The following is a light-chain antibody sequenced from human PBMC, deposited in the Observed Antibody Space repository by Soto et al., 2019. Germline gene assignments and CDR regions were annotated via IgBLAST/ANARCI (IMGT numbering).Light chain of an antibody. CDR3: SSYTSSSTLGV. V-gene: IGLV2-14*01. CDR2: EVS. J-gene: IGLJ1*01. CDR1: SSDVGGYNY. Sequence: QSALTQPASMSGSPGQSITISCTGTSSDVGGYNYVSWYQQHPSKAPKLMIYEVSNRPSGVSNRFSGSKSGNTASLTISGLQAEDEADYYCSSYTSSSTLGVFGTGTK.